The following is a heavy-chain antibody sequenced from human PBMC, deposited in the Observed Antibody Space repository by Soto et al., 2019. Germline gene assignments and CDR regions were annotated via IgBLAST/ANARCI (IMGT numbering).Heavy chain of an antibody. D-gene: IGHD5-12*01. CDR2: TSYDGNNT. J-gene: IGHJ6*01. Sequence: LLVESGGGVVQPGRSLRLSCAASGFTFSLYGLHWVRQAPGKGLEWVAVTSYDGNNTYYADSVKGRFTISRDNSKNTLYLQMNSLRAEDTAVYYCAKDSGYSGYDVYDYYYGMDVW. V-gene: IGHV3-30*18. CDR1: GFTFSLYG. CDR3: AKDSGYSGYDVYDYYYGMDV.